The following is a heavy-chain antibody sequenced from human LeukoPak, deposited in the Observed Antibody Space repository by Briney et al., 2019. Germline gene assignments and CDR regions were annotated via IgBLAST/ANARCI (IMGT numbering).Heavy chain of an antibody. CDR3: AKHDLVVVTATLVDY. V-gene: IGHV3-23*01. D-gene: IGHD2-21*02. CDR1: GFTFSSYA. CDR2: ISGSGGST. Sequence: GGSLRLSCAASGFTFSSYAMSWVRQAPGKGLEWVSAISGSGGSTYYADSVKGRFTISRDNSKNTLYLQMNSLRAEDTAVYYCAKHDLVVVTATLVDYWGQGTLVTVSS. J-gene: IGHJ4*02.